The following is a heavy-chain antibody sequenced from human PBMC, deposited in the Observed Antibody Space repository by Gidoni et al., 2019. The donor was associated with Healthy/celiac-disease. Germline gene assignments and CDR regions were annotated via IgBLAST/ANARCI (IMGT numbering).Heavy chain of an antibody. V-gene: IGHV1-2*02. CDR1: GYKFTGYS. CDR3: ARTYYYDSSHDY. J-gene: IGHJ4*02. Sequence: VQLGQSRAEVKRAGVSGKGGCKCSGYKFTGYSFHCVRQAPGQGLDWMGWINPNSGDNNYSQKFQGTVNMTRDTSNSTAYMELSRLRSEDTAVYYCARTYYYDSSHDYWGQGTLVTVSS. D-gene: IGHD3-22*01. CDR2: INPNSGDN.